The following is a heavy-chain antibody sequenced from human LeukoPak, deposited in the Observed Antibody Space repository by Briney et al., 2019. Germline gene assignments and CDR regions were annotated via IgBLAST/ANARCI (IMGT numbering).Heavy chain of an antibody. V-gene: IGHV3-15*01. Sequence: GGSLRLSCAASGFTFSNAWMSWVRQAPGKGLEWVGRIKSKSDGGTTDYTAPVKGRFTTSRDDSKSTLYVQMNSLEIEDTAIYYCTTAPAAFDIWGQGTMVTVSS. J-gene: IGHJ3*02. CDR3: TTAPAAFDI. CDR2: IKSKSDGGTT. CDR1: GFTFSNAW.